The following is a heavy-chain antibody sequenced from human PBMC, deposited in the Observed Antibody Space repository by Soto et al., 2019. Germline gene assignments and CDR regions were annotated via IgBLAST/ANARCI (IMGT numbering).Heavy chain of an antibody. CDR2: TRNKANSYTT. CDR1: GFTFSDHY. Sequence: EVQLVESGGGLVQPGGSLRLSCAASGFTFSDHYMDWVRQAPGKGLEWVGRTRNKANSYTTEYAASVKGRFTISRDDSKNSLYLQMNSLKTEDTAVYYCATHCSGGSCYPTYYYYGMDVWGQGTTVTVS. V-gene: IGHV3-72*01. D-gene: IGHD2-15*01. J-gene: IGHJ6*02. CDR3: ATHCSGGSCYPTYYYYGMDV.